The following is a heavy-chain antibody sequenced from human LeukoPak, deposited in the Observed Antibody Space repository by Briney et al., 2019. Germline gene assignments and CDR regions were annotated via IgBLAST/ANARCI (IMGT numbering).Heavy chain of an antibody. CDR3: ARDLTGFDY. Sequence: GGSLRLSCAASGFTFSSYEMNWVRQAPGKGLEWVSYISSSSSYTNYADSVKGRFTISRDNAKNSLYLQMNSLRAEDTAVYYCARDLTGFDYWGQGTLVTVSS. CDR2: ISSSSSYT. J-gene: IGHJ4*02. D-gene: IGHD1-20*01. V-gene: IGHV3-21*05. CDR1: GFTFSSYE.